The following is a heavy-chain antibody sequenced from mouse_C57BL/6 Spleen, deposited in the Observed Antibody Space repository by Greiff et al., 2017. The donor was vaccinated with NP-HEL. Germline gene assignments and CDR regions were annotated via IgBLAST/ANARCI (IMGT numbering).Heavy chain of an antibody. CDR2: ISYDGSN. D-gene: IGHD2-5*01. CDR1: GYSITSGYY. V-gene: IGHV3-6*01. J-gene: IGHJ4*01. CDR3: ARAYYSNYERSMDY. Sequence: VQLKQSGPGLVKPSQSLSLTCSVTGYSITSGYYWNWIRQFPGNKLEWMGYISYDGSNNYNPSLKNRISITRDTSKNQFFLKLNSVTTEDTATYYCARAYYSNYERSMDYWGQGTSVTVSS.